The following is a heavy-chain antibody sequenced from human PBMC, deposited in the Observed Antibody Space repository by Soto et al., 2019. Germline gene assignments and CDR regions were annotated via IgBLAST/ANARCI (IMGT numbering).Heavy chain of an antibody. D-gene: IGHD1-26*01. V-gene: IGHV3-74*01. CDR3: ARGGSGNYFNYFDY. CDR2: INSDESTR. CDR1: GFTFTTYW. Sequence: EVQLVESGGDLVQPGGSLILSCAASGFTFTTYWMHWVRQAPGQGLMWVSHINSDESTRNYADSVKGRFTISRDNAKNTLYLQMSSLRAEDTAVYYCARGGSGNYFNYFDYWGQGTLITVSS. J-gene: IGHJ4*02.